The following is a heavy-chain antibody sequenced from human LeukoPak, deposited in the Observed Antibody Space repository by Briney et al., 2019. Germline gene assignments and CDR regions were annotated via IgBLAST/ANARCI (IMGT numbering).Heavy chain of an antibody. CDR2: ISPSGDST. CDR1: GFIFSSHG. V-gene: IGHV3-23*01. J-gene: IGHJ4*02. D-gene: IGHD2-15*01. Sequence: GGSLRLSCAASGFIFSSHGMNWVRQAPGKGLEWVSGISPSGDSTYYADSVKGRFTISRDNSENTLYLQMNSLRADDTAVYYCAKGSLSGGTYYFDYWGQGTLVTVSS. CDR3: AKGSLSGGTYYFDY.